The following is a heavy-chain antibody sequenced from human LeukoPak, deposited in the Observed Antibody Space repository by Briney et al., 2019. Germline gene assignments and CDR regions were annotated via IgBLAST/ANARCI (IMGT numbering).Heavy chain of an antibody. D-gene: IGHD2-15*01. CDR2: IKQDGSER. V-gene: IGHV3-7*01. CDR1: GFTFSRYW. CDR3: YCAVEDY. J-gene: IGHJ4*02. Sequence: GSLRLSCATSGFTFSRYWMTWARQAPGKGLEWVANIKQDGSERNYVGSVRGRFTISRDNAKNSLYLQMNSLRAEDTAVYYCYCAVEDYWGQGTLVTVSS.